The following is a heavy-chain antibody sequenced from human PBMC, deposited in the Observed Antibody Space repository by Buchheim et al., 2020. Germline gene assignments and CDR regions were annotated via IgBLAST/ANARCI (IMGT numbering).Heavy chain of an antibody. Sequence: QVQLVQSGAEVKKPGSSVKVSCKASGGTFSSYAISWVRQAPGQELEWMGGITPIFGTANYAQKFQGRVTITADESTSTAYMELSSLRSEDTAVYYCARGSLRVAARRKDYYYYLDVWGKGTT. J-gene: IGHJ6*03. CDR3: ARGSLRVAARRKDYYYYLDV. V-gene: IGHV1-69*01. D-gene: IGHD6-6*01. CDR2: ITPIFGTA. CDR1: GGTFSSYA.